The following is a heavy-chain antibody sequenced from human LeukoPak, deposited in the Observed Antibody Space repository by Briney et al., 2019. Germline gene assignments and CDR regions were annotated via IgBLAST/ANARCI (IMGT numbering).Heavy chain of an antibody. CDR2: VYPGNSDT. V-gene: IGHV5-51*01. CDR1: GYIFAHYW. J-gene: IGHJ4*02. Sequence: GESLKISCQASGYIFAHYWIAWLRQMSGKGLEWMGTVYPGNSDTRYSPSFQGQVTISADKSISTAYLQWSSLKASDTAMYYCARHPHRGPSHGDYWGQGTLVTVSS. CDR3: ARHPHRGPSHGDY. D-gene: IGHD1-14*01.